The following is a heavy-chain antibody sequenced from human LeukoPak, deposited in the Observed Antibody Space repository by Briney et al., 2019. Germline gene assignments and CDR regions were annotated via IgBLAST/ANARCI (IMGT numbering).Heavy chain of an antibody. D-gene: IGHD1-1*01. V-gene: IGHV3-23*01. CDR2: ISVSGAST. J-gene: IGHJ5*02. CDR1: GYTFNNYG. Sequence: GTLRLSCAASGYTFNNYGMSWVGQAPGKGLEWVSGISVSGASTYYADSVKGRFTISRDNSKNTLYLQMNSLRAEDTAVYYCAKGERTFDPWGQGTLVTVSS. CDR3: AKGERTFDP.